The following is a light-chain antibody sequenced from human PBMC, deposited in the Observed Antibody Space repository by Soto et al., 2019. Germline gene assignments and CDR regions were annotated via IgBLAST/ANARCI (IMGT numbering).Light chain of an antibody. J-gene: IGKJ5*01. CDR3: QQSYSTPIT. Sequence: DIQITQSPSSLSASVGDRVTITCRASQSISSYLNWYQQKPGKAPKLLIYAASSLQSGVPSRFSGSGSGTDFTLTIGSLQPEDFATYYCQQSYSTPITFGQGTRLEIK. CDR1: QSISSY. CDR2: AAS. V-gene: IGKV1-39*01.